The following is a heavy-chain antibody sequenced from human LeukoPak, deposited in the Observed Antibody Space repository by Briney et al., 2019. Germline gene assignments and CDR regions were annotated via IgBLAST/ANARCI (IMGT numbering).Heavy chain of an antibody. CDR3: ARDRGTMVRGVPDAFDI. CDR2: IYHSGST. D-gene: IGHD3-10*01. V-gene: IGHV4-4*02. Sequence: SETLSLTCAVSGGSISSSNWWSWVRQPPGKGLEWIGEIYHSGSTNYNPSLKSRVTISVDKSKNQFSLKLSSVTAADTAVYYCARDRGTMVRGVPDAFDIWGQGTMVTVSS. J-gene: IGHJ3*02. CDR1: GGSISSSNW.